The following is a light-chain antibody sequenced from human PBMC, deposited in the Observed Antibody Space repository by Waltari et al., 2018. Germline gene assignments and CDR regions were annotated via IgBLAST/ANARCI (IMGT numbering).Light chain of an antibody. CDR3: QTGGHGTWV. CDR1: SGHSSNV. Sequence: QLVLTQSPSASASLGAPVKLTCTLSSGHSSNVIAWLQQQPEKGPRYLMKVNSDGSHNKGDEVPDRFSGSSSGAERYLTISSLQSEEEADYYCQTGGHGTWVFGGGTKLTIL. V-gene: IGLV4-69*01. CDR2: VNSDGSH. J-gene: IGLJ3*02.